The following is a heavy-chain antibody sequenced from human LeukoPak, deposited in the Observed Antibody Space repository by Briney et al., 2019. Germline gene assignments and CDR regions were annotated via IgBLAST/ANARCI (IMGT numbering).Heavy chain of an antibody. D-gene: IGHD3-22*01. CDR3: ARGLRSTYYYDSSGYSGFDY. J-gene: IGHJ4*02. V-gene: IGHV1-2*02. CDR1: GYTFTGYY. Sequence: ASVKVSCKASGYTFTGYYMHWVRQAPGQGLEWMGWINPNSGGTNYAQKFQGRLTMTRDTSISTAYMELSRLRSDDTAVYYCARGLRSTYYYDSSGYSGFDYWGQGTLVTVSS. CDR2: INPNSGGT.